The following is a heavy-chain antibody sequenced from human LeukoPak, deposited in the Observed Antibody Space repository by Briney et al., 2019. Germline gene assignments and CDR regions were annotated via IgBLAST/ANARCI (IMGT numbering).Heavy chain of an antibody. V-gene: IGHV1-18*01. CDR1: GYTFTNYG. J-gene: IGHJ5*02. D-gene: IGHD5-12*01. CDR3: ARATSRGYSGYEGNWFDP. CDR2: ISAYNGNK. Sequence: ASVKVSCKASGYTFTNYGITWVRQAPGQGLEWMGWISAYNGNKKNAQKLQDRVTITTDTSTSTAYMELSSLRSADTAVYYCARATSRGYSGYEGNWFDPWGQGTLVTVSS.